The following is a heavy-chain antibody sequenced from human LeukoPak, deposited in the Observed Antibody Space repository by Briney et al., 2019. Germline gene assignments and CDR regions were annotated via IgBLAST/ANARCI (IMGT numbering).Heavy chain of an antibody. CDR3: ARDGGEGAAAGFDY. V-gene: IGHV3-48*03. Sequence: GGSLRLSCAASGFTFSSYEMNWVRQAPGKGLEWVSYITSSGNAIYNADSVKGRFTISRDNAENSLYLQMNSLRAEDTAVYYCARDGGEGAAAGFDYWGQGTLVTVSS. CDR2: ITSSGNAI. CDR1: GFTFSSYE. D-gene: IGHD6-13*01. J-gene: IGHJ4*02.